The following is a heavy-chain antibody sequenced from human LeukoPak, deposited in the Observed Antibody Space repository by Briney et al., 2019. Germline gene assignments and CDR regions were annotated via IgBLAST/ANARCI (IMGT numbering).Heavy chain of an antibody. J-gene: IGHJ6*03. V-gene: IGHV1-69*05. Sequence: ASVKVSCKASGYTFTGYYMHWVRQAPGQGLEWMGWINPIFGTANYAQKFQGRVTITTDESTSTAYMELSSLRSEDTAVYYCARGVIKGRYYYYMDVWGKGTTVTVSS. D-gene: IGHD3-22*01. CDR3: ARGVIKGRYYYYMDV. CDR2: INPIFGTA. CDR1: GYTFTGYY.